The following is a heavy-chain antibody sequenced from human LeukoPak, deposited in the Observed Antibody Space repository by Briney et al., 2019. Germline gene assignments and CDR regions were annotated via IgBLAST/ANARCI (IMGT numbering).Heavy chain of an antibody. CDR2: IDWNGGRT. V-gene: IGHV3-9*01. CDR3: AKGRWTYLDAFDV. CDR1: GFTFDDYA. Sequence: PGGSLRLSCAASGFTFDDYAMHWVRHAPGKGLEWVSGIDWNGGRTLYADSVKGRFTISRDNAQNSQYLQMNSLRPEDTALYYCAKGRWTYLDAFDVWGQGTMVTVSS. J-gene: IGHJ3*01. D-gene: IGHD1-7*01.